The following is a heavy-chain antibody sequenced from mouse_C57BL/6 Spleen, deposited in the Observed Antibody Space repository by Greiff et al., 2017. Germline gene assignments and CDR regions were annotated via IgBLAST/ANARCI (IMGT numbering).Heavy chain of an antibody. CDR3: ARDGDYDGSWYFDY. Sequence: VQLQQSGAELARPGASVKLSCKASGYTFTSYGISWVKQRPGQGLEWIGEIYPRSGNTSYNEKFKGKATLTADKSTSTAYLELHSLTSEASAVYFCARDGDYDGSWYFDYWGQGTTLTVSS. D-gene: IGHD1-1*01. V-gene: IGHV1-81*01. CDR1: GYTFTSYG. CDR2: IYPRSGNT. J-gene: IGHJ2*01.